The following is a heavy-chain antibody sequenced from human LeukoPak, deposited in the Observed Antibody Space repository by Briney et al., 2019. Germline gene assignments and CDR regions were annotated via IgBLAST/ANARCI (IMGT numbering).Heavy chain of an antibody. CDR3: ARDKSYDSSGYTDHDAFDI. D-gene: IGHD3-22*01. CDR1: GGSISSNSYY. J-gene: IGHJ3*02. CDR2: IYYSGST. Sequence: SSETLSLTCAVSGGSISSNSYYWGWIRQPPGKGLEWIGSIYYSGSTYYNPSLKSRVTISVDTSKNQFSLKLSSVTAADTAVYYCARDKSYDSSGYTDHDAFDIWGQGTMVTVSS. V-gene: IGHV4-39*07.